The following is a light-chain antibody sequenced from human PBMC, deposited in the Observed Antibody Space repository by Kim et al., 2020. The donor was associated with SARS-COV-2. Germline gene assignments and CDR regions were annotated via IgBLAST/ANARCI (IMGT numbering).Light chain of an antibody. V-gene: IGLV1-40*01. J-gene: IGLJ3*02. CDR1: SSNIGADYD. CDR3: QSYDSSLSGSGV. CDR2: GNS. Sequence: VTSSGTGGSSNIGADYDVHWYQRLPGPAPNLLIYGNSNRPSGVPDRFSGSKSGTSASLAITGLQAEDEADYYCQSYDSSLSGSGVFGGGTQLTDL.